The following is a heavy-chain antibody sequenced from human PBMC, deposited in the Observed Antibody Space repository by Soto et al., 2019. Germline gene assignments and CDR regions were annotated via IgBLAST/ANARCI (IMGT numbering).Heavy chain of an antibody. D-gene: IGHD3-22*01. V-gene: IGHV3-30-3*02. Sequence: PGGSLRLSCAASGFTFSSYAMHWVRQAPGKXLEWVAVISYDGSSKYYADSVKGRFTISGDNSKNTLYLQMNSLRAEDTAVYYCAGGVSSGYYYYYYYGMDVWGQGTTVTVFS. CDR3: AGGVSSGYYYYYYYGMDV. CDR1: GFTFSSYA. J-gene: IGHJ6*02. CDR2: ISYDGSSK.